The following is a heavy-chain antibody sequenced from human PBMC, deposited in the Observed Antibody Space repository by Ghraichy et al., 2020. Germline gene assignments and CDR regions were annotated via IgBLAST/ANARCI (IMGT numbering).Heavy chain of an antibody. CDR1: GGSISSYY. CDR3: ARTTKKEMATLTFFDY. V-gene: IGHV4-59*01. CDR2: IYYSGST. D-gene: IGHD5-24*01. J-gene: IGHJ4*02. Sequence: SETLSLTCTVSGGSISSYYWSWIRQPPGKGLEWIGYIYYSGSTNYNPSLKSRVTISVDTSKNQFSLKLSSVTAADTAVYYCARTTKKEMATLTFFDYWGQGTLVTVSS.